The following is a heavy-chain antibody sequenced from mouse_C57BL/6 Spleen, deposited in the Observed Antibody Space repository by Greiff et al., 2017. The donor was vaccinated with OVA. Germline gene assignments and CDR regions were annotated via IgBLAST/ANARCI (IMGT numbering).Heavy chain of an antibody. J-gene: IGHJ2*01. CDR1: GYTFTDYY. Sequence: EVQLQQSGPELVKPGASVKISCKASGYTFTDYYMNWVKQSHGKSLEWIGDINPNNGGTSYNQKFKGKATLTVDKSSSTAYMELRSLTSEDSAVYYCARGGNLYYFDYWGQGTTLTVSS. CDR2: INPNNGGT. D-gene: IGHD2-1*01. CDR3: ARGGNLYYFDY. V-gene: IGHV1-26*01.